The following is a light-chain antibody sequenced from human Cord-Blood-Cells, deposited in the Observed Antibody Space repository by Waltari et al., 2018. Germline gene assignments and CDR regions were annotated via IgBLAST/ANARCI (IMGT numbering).Light chain of an antibody. J-gene: IGKJ1*01. Sequence: EIVLTQSPGTLSLSPGERATLSCRDSQSVSSSYLAWYQQKPGQATRLLIYGASSRATGIPDRFSGSGSGTDFTLTISRLEPEDFAVYYCQQYGSSPLTFGQGTKVEIK. CDR3: QQYGSSPLT. CDR2: GAS. CDR1: QSVSSSY. V-gene: IGKV3-20*01.